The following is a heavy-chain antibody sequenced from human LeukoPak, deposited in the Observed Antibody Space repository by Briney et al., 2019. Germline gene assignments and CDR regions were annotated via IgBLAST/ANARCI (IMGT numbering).Heavy chain of an antibody. V-gene: IGHV3-30*18. CDR2: ISYDGRNK. CDR1: GFTFSDYY. Sequence: GGSLRLSCAASGFTFSDYYMSWIRQAPGKGLEWGAAISYDGRNKYYADSVKGRFTISRDNSKNTLNLQMNSLRTEDTAVFYCAKPRDIDSWAFDVWGQGTMVTVSS. J-gene: IGHJ3*01. CDR3: AKPRDIDSWAFDV. D-gene: IGHD2-15*01.